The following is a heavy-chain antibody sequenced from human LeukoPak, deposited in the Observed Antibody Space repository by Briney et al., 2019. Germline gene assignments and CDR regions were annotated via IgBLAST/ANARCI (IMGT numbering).Heavy chain of an antibody. V-gene: IGHV1-2*06. J-gene: IGHJ4*02. CDR2: INPNSGGT. Sequence: ASVKVSCKASGYTFTGYYMHRVRQAPGQGLGWMGRINPNSGGTNYAQKFQGRVTMTRDTSISTAYMELSRLRSDDTAVYYCARDSGPTGNNYSGQGTLVTVSS. CDR1: GYTFTGYY. D-gene: IGHD1-1*01. CDR3: ARDSGPTGNNY.